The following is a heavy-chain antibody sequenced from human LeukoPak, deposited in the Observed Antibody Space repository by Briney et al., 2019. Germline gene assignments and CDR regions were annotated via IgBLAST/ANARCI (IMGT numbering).Heavy chain of an antibody. Sequence: GESLKISCKGSGYRFTSYWIGWVRPMPGKGLEWMGIIYPGDSDTRYSPSFQGQVTISADKSITTAYLQWSSLKASDTAMYYCARAGIAVAGTSRGAFDIWGQGTMVTVSS. CDR2: IYPGDSDT. CDR3: ARAGIAVAGTSRGAFDI. V-gene: IGHV5-51*01. CDR1: GYRFTSYW. J-gene: IGHJ3*02. D-gene: IGHD6-19*01.